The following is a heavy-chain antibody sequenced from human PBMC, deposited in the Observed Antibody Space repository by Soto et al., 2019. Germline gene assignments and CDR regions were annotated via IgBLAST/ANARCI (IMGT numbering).Heavy chain of an antibody. CDR3: TRESAPWGFEH. CDR2: INAGNGYT. D-gene: IGHD7-27*01. J-gene: IGHJ4*02. Sequence: QVQLVQSGSEVRKPGASVKISCEAPGNSFTTSALHWVRQAPGQRPEWLGGINAGNGYTKYSQTLQGRVTITRDPSASTVYMELSSLKYEGTCVYYCTRESAPWGFEHWGQGTRVTVSS. V-gene: IGHV1-3*01. CDR1: GNSFTTSA.